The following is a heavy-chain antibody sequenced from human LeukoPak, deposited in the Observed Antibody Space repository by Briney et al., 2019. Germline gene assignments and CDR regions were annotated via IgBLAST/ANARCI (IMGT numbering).Heavy chain of an antibody. Sequence: ASVKVSCKASGYTFTSYGISWVRQAPGQGLEWMGWISAYNGNTNYAQKLQGRVTMTTDTSTSTAYMELRSLRSDDTAGYYCARYPAGENAFDIWGQGTMVTVSS. J-gene: IGHJ3*02. CDR1: GYTFTSYG. CDR3: ARYPAGENAFDI. CDR2: ISAYNGNT. V-gene: IGHV1-18*01. D-gene: IGHD7-27*01.